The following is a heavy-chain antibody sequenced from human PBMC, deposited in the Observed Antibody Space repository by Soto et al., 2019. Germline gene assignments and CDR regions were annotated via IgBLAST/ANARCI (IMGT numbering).Heavy chain of an antibody. V-gene: IGHV3-21*01. CDR3: ARDHPDSSGYFYGGDGFDF. D-gene: IGHD3-22*01. J-gene: IGHJ3*01. CDR2: ISGTSTHM. CDR1: GFTFGRFT. Sequence: GGSLRLSCAASGFTFGRFTLNWVRQAPGKGLEWVSSISGTSTHMYYADSVKGRFTISRDNAKNSLYLQMKSLRAEDTAVYFCARDHPDSSGYFYGGDGFDFWGQGTMVTVSS.